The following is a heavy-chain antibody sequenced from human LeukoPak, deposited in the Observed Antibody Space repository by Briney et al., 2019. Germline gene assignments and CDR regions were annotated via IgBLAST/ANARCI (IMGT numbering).Heavy chain of an antibody. J-gene: IGHJ6*02. CDR2: IWYDGSNK. Sequence: PGGSLRLSCAASGFTFSSYGMHWVRQAPGKGLEWVAVIWYDGSNKYYADSVKGRFTISRDNSKNTLYLQMNSLRAEDTAVYYCARENTYYDILTGYYQDYYYYYGMDVWGQGTTVTVSS. D-gene: IGHD3-9*01. CDR1: GFTFSSYG. V-gene: IGHV3-33*01. CDR3: ARENTYYDILTGYYQDYYYYYGMDV.